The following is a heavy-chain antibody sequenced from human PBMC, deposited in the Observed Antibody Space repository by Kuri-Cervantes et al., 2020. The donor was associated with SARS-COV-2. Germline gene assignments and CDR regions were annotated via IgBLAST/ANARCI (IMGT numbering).Heavy chain of an antibody. J-gene: IGHJ4*02. Sequence: GQSLSLSCAASGFTFSSYGMHWVRQAPGTGLEWVAVIWYDGSNKYYADSVKGRFTISRDNSKNTLFLQMSSLRAEYTAVYYCAKDPRSSGWYDYWGQGTLVTVSS. CDR2: IWYDGSNK. V-gene: IGHV3-33*06. CDR1: GFTFSSYG. CDR3: AKDPRSSGWYDY. D-gene: IGHD6-19*01.